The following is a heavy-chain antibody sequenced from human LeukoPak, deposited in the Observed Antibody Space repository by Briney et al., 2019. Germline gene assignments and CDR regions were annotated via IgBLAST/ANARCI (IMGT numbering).Heavy chain of an antibody. CDR3: ARQSTVVTPNYFDY. D-gene: IGHD4-23*01. CDR1: GYSFTSYW. CDR2: IYPGDSDT. J-gene: IGHJ4*02. V-gene: IGHV5-51*01. Sequence: GGSLKISCKGSGYSFTSYWIGWVRQMPGKGLEWMGIIYPGDSDTRYSPSFQGQVTISADKSISTTYLQWSSLQASDTAIYYCARQSTVVTPNYFDYWGQGTLVTVSS.